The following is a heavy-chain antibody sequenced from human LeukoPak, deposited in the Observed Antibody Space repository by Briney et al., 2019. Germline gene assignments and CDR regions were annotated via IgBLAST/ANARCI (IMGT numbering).Heavy chain of an antibody. CDR3: AGGWPEFCY. CDR2: IRYDGNNK. CDR1: GFTFSSYG. Sequence: GGSLRLSCAASGFTFSSYGMHWVSHAPGKGLEWVAFIRYDGNNKYYADSVKGRFTISRDNSKNTLYLQMNSLRAEDTAVYYCAGGWPEFCYWGQGTLVTVSS. V-gene: IGHV3-30*02. D-gene: IGHD6-19*01. J-gene: IGHJ4*02.